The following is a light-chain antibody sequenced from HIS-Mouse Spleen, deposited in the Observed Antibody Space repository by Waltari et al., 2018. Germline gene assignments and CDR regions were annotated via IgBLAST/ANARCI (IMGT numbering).Light chain of an antibody. Sequence: SYELTQPPSLSVSPGQTARITCPGDALPKKYAYWYQQKSGQAPVLVTYEDSKRPSGIPERFSGSSSGTMATLTISGAQVEDEADYYCYSTDSSGNHRVFGGGTKLTVL. CDR2: EDS. V-gene: IGLV3-10*01. CDR3: YSTDSSGNHRV. J-gene: IGLJ2*01. CDR1: ALPKKY.